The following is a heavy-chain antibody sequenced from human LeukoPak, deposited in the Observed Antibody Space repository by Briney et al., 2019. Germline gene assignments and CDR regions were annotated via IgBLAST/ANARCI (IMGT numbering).Heavy chain of an antibody. CDR1: GFTFSSYE. CDR3: ARDSVGDAFDI. Sequence: PGGSLRLSCAASGFTFSSYEMNWVRQAPGKGLEWVSYISSSGSTIYYADSVKGRFTISRDNAKNSLYLQMNSLRAEDTAVYYCARDSVGDAFDIWGQGTMVTVSS. J-gene: IGHJ3*02. CDR2: ISSSGSTI. V-gene: IGHV3-48*03.